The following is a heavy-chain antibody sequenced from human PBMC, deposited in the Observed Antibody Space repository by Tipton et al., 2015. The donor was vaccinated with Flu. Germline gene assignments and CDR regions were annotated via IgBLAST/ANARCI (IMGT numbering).Heavy chain of an antibody. V-gene: IGHV1-2*02. CDR3: ARPAYRGSGGQFAY. Sequence: QLVQSGAEVKKPGASVKVSCKASGYAFTDYYIHWVRQAPGQGLEWMGWINPYNGGTNLAQKFQGRVTMTRDSSIDTAYMELSGLKSDDTAVYYCARPAYRGSGGQFAYWGQGTLVTVSS. CDR2: INPYNGGT. J-gene: IGHJ4*02. CDR1: GYAFTDYY. D-gene: IGHD3-10*01.